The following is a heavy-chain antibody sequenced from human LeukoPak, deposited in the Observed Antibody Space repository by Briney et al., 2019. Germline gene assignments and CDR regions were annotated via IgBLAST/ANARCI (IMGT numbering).Heavy chain of an antibody. D-gene: IGHD1-26*01. J-gene: IGHJ4*02. CDR2: MIPTSGNT. V-gene: IGHV1-8*01. CDR1: GCTFTSYD. CDR3: ARSQRAYSGSYLLCY. Sequence: GSSVKVSCKASGCTFTSYDINWVRQAAGQGREWMVWMIPTSGNTGYAQKFQGRVTITRNTSICTAYMELSSLRSKDTAVYYCARSQRAYSGSYLLCYWGQGTLATAS.